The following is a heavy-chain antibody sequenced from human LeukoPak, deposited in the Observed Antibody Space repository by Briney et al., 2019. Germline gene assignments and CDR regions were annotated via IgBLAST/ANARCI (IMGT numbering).Heavy chain of an antibody. CDR1: GFTFSSYA. V-gene: IGHV3-23*01. CDR3: ARDAEKEGGYYHYGMDV. J-gene: IGHJ6*02. Sequence: GGSLRLSCAASGFTFSSYAMSWVRQAPGKGLEWVSAISGSGGSTYYADSVKGRFTISRDNSKNTLYLQMNSLRAEDTAVYYCARDAEKEGGYYHYGMDVWGQGTTVTVSS. D-gene: IGHD3-16*01. CDR2: ISGSGGST.